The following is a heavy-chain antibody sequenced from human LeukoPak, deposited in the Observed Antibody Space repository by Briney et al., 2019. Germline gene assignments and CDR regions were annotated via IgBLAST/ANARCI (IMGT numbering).Heavy chain of an antibody. CDR1: GFTFSSYG. CDR3: ARDPGAFPYFFDC. D-gene: IGHD4/OR15-4a*01. J-gene: IGHJ4*02. Sequence: PGGSLRLSCAASGFTFSSYGMHWVRQAPGKGLEWVAFIRYDGSNKYYADSVKGRFTISRDNSQNTLYLQMNSLRVEDTAVYFCARDPGAFPYFFDCWGQGTLVTVSS. CDR2: IRYDGSNK. V-gene: IGHV3-30*02.